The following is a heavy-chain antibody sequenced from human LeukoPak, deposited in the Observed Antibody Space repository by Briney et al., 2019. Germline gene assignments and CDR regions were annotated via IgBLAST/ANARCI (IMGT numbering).Heavy chain of an antibody. CDR2: KYYSGSA. D-gene: IGHD6-13*01. J-gene: IGHJ4*02. Sequence: PSQTLSLTCNVSGVSVSDGRYYWTWIRQHPGKGLEWIGYKYYSGSAKYNPSLKSRVTISVDTSNNQFSLKLRSVTAADTAVYYCASVAYSSSYVDCWGQGTLVTVSS. CDR1: GVSVSDGRYY. V-gene: IGHV4-31*03. CDR3: ASVAYSSSYVDC.